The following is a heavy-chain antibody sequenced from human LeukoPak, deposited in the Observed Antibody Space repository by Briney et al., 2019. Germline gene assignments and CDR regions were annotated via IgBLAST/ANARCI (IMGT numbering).Heavy chain of an antibody. V-gene: IGHV4-59*02. D-gene: IGHD5-12*01. CDR3: ARVWHSGYEIDY. CDR1: GGSVISHY. Sequence: SETLSLTCTVSGGSVISHYWSWIRQSPGRGLEWIGYIYYSGSTNYNPSLKGRITISIDTSNNRFSLKVTSVTAADTAVYYCARVWHSGYEIDYWGQGTLVTVSS. J-gene: IGHJ4*02. CDR2: IYYSGST.